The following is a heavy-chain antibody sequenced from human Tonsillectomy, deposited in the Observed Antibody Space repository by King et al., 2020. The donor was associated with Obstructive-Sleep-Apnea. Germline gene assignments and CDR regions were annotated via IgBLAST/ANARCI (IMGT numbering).Heavy chain of an antibody. CDR2: IYDIGST. D-gene: IGHD4-23*01. Sequence: HVQLQESGPGLVKPSETLSLTCTVSGDSISSLRWSWIRPPPGKGLEWIGYIYDIGSTNYKPSLKSRVSISVDTSKNQFSLKLSSVTAADTAVYYCARHQNGGNSAFHYYGMDVWGQGTTVTVSS. J-gene: IGHJ6*02. CDR3: ARHQNGGNSAFHYYGMDV. V-gene: IGHV4-59*08. CDR1: GDSISSLR.